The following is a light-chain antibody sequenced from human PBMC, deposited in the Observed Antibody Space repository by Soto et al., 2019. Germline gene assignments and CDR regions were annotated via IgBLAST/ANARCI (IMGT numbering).Light chain of an antibody. Sequence: QSALTQPPSASGSPGQSVTISCTGASSDFGGNNFVSWYQQHPGKAPKLMIYEVNKRPSGVPDRFSGSKSGNTASLTVSGLQAEDEDDYYCSSYAGSNNPYVFGAGTKVTVL. CDR1: SSDFGGNNF. V-gene: IGLV2-8*01. CDR3: SSYAGSNNPYV. CDR2: EVN. J-gene: IGLJ1*01.